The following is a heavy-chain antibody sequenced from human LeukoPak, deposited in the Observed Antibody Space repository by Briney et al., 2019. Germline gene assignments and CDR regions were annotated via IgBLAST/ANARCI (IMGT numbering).Heavy chain of an antibody. V-gene: IGHV1-69*04. CDR1: GGTFSSYA. CDR3: ASGYSYGYVGYYFDY. CDR2: IIPILGIA. Sequence: SVKVSCKASGGTFSSYAISWVRQAPGQGLEWMGRIIPILGIAIYAQKFQGRVTITADKSTSTAYMELSSLRSEDTAVYYCASGYSYGYVGYYFDYWGQGTLVTVSS. D-gene: IGHD5-18*01. J-gene: IGHJ4*02.